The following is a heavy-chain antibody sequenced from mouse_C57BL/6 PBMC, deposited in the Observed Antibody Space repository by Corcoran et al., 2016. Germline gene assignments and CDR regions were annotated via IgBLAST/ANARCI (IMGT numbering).Heavy chain of an antibody. V-gene: IGHV1-76*01. Sequence: QVQLKQSGAELVRPGASVKLSCKASGYTFTDYYINWVKQRPGQGLEWIARIYPGSGNTYYNEKFKGKATLTAEKSSSTAYMQLSSLTSEDSAVYFCARDPLLLPYYFDYWGQGTTLTVSS. D-gene: IGHD1-1*01. CDR2: IYPGSGNT. CDR3: ARDPLLLPYYFDY. CDR1: GYTFTDYY. J-gene: IGHJ2*01.